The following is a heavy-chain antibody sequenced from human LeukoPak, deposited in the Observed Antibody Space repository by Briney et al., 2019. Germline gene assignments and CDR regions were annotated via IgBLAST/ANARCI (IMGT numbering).Heavy chain of an antibody. Sequence: SETLSLTCAVYGGSFSSYYWSWIRQPPGKGLEWIGEINHSGSTNYNPSLKSRVTISVDTSKNQFSLKLSSVTAADTAVYYCARGRRGTTVTTVELGYWGQGTLVTVSS. D-gene: IGHD4-17*01. CDR3: ARGRRGTTVTTVELGY. CDR1: GGSFSSYY. J-gene: IGHJ4*02. V-gene: IGHV4-34*01. CDR2: INHSGST.